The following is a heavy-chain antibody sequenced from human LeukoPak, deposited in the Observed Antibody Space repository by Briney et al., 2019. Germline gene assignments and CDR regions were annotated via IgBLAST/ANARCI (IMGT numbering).Heavy chain of an antibody. J-gene: IGHJ4*02. V-gene: IGHV5-51*01. CDR1: GYSFTSYW. D-gene: IGHD2-2*01. CDR3: ARAGRYCSSTSCYQYYFDY. CDR2: IYPGDSDT. Sequence: GESLQISCQGSGYSFTSYWIGWVRQMPGKGLEWMGIIYPGDSDTRYSPSFQGQVTISADKSISTAYLQWSSLKASDTAMYYCARAGRYCSSTSCYQYYFDYWGQGTLVTVSS.